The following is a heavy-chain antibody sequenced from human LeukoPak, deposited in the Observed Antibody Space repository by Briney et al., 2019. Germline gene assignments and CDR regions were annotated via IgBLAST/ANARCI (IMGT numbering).Heavy chain of an antibody. Sequence: SETLSLTCTVSGYSISSGYYWGWIRQPPGKGLEWIGSIYHSGSTYYNPSLKSRVTISVDTSKNQFSLKLSSVTAADTAVYYCARDKATLWFGDSDAFDIWGQGTMVTVSS. V-gene: IGHV4-38-2*02. J-gene: IGHJ3*02. D-gene: IGHD3-10*01. CDR2: IYHSGST. CDR1: GYSISSGYY. CDR3: ARDKATLWFGDSDAFDI.